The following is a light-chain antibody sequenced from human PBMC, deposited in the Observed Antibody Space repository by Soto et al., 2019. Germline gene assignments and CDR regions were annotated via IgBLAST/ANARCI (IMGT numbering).Light chain of an antibody. V-gene: IGLV2-14*01. CDR1: SSDVGGYNY. CDR2: EVS. Sequence: QSVLTQPASVSGSPGQSITISCTGTSSDVGGYNYVSWYQQQPGKAPKLMIYEVSNRPSGVSNRFSGSKSGNTASLTISGLQAEDEADYYCTSYTSSSTYVVFGGGTKVTVL. J-gene: IGLJ2*01. CDR3: TSYTSSSTYVV.